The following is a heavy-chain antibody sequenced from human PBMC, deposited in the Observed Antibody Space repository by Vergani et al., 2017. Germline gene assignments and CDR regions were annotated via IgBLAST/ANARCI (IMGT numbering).Heavy chain of an antibody. V-gene: IGHV1-46*03. Sequence: QVPVVQSGAEVKTSGASVKVSCKTSGYTFSNYYMHWVRQAPGQGLEWMGIINPSGGHTNYAQKFQGRVTMTRYTSTSTVYMELSSLRSEDTAIYYCARGDYGILTGYRYGGQGTLVTVSA. J-gene: IGHJ4*02. CDR1: GYTFSNYY. CDR2: INPSGGHT. CDR3: ARGDYGILTGYRY. D-gene: IGHD3-9*01.